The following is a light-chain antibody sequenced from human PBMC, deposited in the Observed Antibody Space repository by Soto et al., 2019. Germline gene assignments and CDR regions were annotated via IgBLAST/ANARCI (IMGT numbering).Light chain of an antibody. Sequence: DIQMNQSPSSLSASVGDRVTITCRASQSISSYLNWYQQKPGQAPKLLIYAASSLQSGVPSRFSGSGSGTDFTLTIRSLQPEDFATYYCQQSYSTPWTFGQGTKVEIK. CDR2: AAS. V-gene: IGKV1-39*01. J-gene: IGKJ1*01. CDR3: QQSYSTPWT. CDR1: QSISSY.